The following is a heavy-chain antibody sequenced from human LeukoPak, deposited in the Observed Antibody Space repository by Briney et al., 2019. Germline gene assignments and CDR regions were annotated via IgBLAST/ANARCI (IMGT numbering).Heavy chain of an antibody. CDR1: GFTFSSYW. CDR3: ARDGSVVVVPAAICFFVACSRYMDV. D-gene: IGHD2-2*01. Sequence: PGGSLRLSCAASGFTFSSYWMHWVRQAPGKGLVWVSRINSDGSSTSYADSVKGRFTISRDNAKNTLYLQMNSLRAENTAVYYCARDGSVVVVPAAICFFVACSRYMDVWGKGTTVTVSS. CDR2: INSDGSST. J-gene: IGHJ6*03. V-gene: IGHV3-74*01.